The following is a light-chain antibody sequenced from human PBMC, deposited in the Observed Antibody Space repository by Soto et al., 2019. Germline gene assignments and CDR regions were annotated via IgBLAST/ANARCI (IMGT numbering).Light chain of an antibody. V-gene: IGLV1-47*01. CDR2: KDH. J-gene: IGLJ1*01. CDR3: AAWDDSLSGLYV. CDR1: SSNIGSNF. Sequence: QSVLTQTPSASGTPGQRVTISCSGSSSNIGSNFVYWYQKLPGTAPKLLMYKDHHRPSGVPDRFSGSKSGTSASLAISGLRSEDEADYYCAAWDDSLSGLYVFGTGTKVTVL.